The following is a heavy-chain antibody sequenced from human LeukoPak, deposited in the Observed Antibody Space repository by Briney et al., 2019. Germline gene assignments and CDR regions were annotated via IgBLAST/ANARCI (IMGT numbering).Heavy chain of an antibody. J-gene: IGHJ4*02. D-gene: IGHD3-16*02. V-gene: IGHV3-21*01. CDR2: ISSSSSYI. CDR3: LPMITFGGVIVN. Sequence: GGSLRLSCAASGFTFSSYSMNWVRQAPGKGLEWVSSISSSSSYIYYADSVKGGFTISRDNAKNSLYLQMNSLRAEDTAVYYCLPMITFGGVIVNWGQGTLVTVSS. CDR1: GFTFSSYS.